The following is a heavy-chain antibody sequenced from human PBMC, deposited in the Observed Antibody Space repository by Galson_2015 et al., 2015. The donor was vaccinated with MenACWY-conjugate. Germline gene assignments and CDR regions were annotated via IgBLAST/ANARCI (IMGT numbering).Heavy chain of an antibody. CDR1: GFTFSSYS. CDR2: ISSSSSTI. Sequence: SLRLSCAASGFTFSSYSMNWVRQAPGKGLEWVSYISSSSSTIYYADSVKGRFTISRDNAKNSLYLQMNSLRAEDTAVYYCARDRGYDYGDYEDYWGRGTLVTVSS. CDR3: ARDRGYDYGDYEDY. D-gene: IGHD4-17*01. V-gene: IGHV3-48*01. J-gene: IGHJ4*02.